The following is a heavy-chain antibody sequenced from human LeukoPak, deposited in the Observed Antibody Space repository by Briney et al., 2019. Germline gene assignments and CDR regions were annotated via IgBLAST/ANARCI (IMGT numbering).Heavy chain of an antibody. J-gene: IGHJ4*02. V-gene: IGHV3-74*01. CDR1: GFTFSRYW. CDR3: ARDNRGPGRYCSGGSCYSDY. CDR2: INGDGSST. D-gene: IGHD2-15*01. Sequence: GGSLRLSCAASGFTFSRYWMHSVRQAPGKGLVWVSRINGDGSSTTYADSVKGRFTISRDNAKNSLYLQMNSLRAEDTAVYYCARDNRGPGRYCSGGSCYSDYWGQGTLVTVSS.